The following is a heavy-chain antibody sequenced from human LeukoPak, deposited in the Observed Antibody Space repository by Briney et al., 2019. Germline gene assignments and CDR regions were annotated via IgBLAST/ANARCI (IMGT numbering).Heavy chain of an antibody. V-gene: IGHV3-73*01. CDR2: IRSKANSYAT. Sequence: GGSLRLSCAASGFTFSSYWMSWVRQASGKGLEWVGRIRSKANSYATAYAASVKGRFTISRDDSKNTAYLQMNSLKTEDTAVYYCTSPAAITIFNYYYMDVWGKGTTVTVSS. J-gene: IGHJ6*03. CDR3: TSPAAITIFNYYYMDV. CDR1: GFTFSSYW. D-gene: IGHD3-3*01.